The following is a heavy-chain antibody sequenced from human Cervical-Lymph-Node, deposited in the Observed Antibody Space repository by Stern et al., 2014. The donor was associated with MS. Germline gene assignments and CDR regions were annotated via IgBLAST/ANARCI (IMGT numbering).Heavy chain of an antibody. V-gene: IGHV3-23*04. Sequence: EVQLVESGGGLVQPGGSLRLSCATSGFTFSSYAMNWVRQAPGKGLEWVSCISGSGGSIDYADSVKGRFTISRDNSKGTLYLQMNSRRAEDTAVYYCAKDRSVGGDCYSNWFDPWGQGTLVTVSS. CDR3: AKDRSVGGDCYSNWFDP. J-gene: IGHJ5*02. CDR1: GFTFSSYA. D-gene: IGHD2-21*02. CDR2: ISGSGGSI.